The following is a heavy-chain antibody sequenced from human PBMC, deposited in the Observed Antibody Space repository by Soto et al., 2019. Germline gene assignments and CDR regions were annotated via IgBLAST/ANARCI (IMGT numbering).Heavy chain of an antibody. CDR3: AKTMVRGVILLRWFDP. CDR2: INHSGST. V-gene: IGHV4-34*01. Sequence: SETLSLTCAVYCGSFSGYYWSWIRQPPGKGLEWIGEINHSGSTNYNPSLKSRVTISVDTSKNQFSLKLSSVTAADTAVYYCAKTMVRGVILLRWFDPWGQGTLVTVSS. CDR1: CGSFSGYY. J-gene: IGHJ5*02. D-gene: IGHD3-10*01.